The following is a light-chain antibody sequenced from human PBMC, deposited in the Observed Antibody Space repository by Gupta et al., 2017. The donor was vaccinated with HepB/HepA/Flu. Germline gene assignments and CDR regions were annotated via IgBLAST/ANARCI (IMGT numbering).Light chain of an antibody. V-gene: IGKV1-5*03. CDR1: QSINTW. CDR2: MAS. J-gene: IGKJ1*01. Sequence: IHMTQSSSTLSASVGDRVTITCRASQSINTWLAWYQQKPGKAPKLLIYMASSLESGVPSRFSGSGSETEFTLTVSGLQPDDFATYYCQQYSSYPRTFGQGTKVEIK. CDR3: QQYSSYPRT.